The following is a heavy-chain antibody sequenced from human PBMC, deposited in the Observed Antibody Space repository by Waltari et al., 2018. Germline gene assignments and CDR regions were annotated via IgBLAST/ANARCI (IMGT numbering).Heavy chain of an antibody. J-gene: IGHJ3*02. V-gene: IGHV4-38-2*02. CDR3: ARDSSYFYDSSGYYFLDI. CDR2: MYHSGTT. Sequence: QVQLRESGPGLVKPSETLSLTCSVSGYSIRRGYFWGWIRQPPGKGLEWIGSMYHSGTTYYNPSLKSRVTISVDTSKNQFSLKLSSVTAADTAMYYCARDSSYFYDSSGYYFLDIWGQGTMVTVSS. CDR1: GYSIRRGYF. D-gene: IGHD3-22*01.